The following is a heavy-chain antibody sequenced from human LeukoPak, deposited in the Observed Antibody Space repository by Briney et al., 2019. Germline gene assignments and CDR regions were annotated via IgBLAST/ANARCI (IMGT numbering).Heavy chain of an antibody. D-gene: IGHD3-16*01. J-gene: IGHJ3*02. CDR2: VGIVGDT. CDR3: AREGRGSSADAFDI. Sequence: PGGALRVSCAPSLFTFCSYEMHGVRQVAGKGVEGVSAVGIVGDTFYSGSVKGRITISRENAENSLFLQMNSLRAGDTAGYYCAREGRGSSADAFDIWGQGTMVTVSS. V-gene: IGHV3-13*01. CDR1: LFTFCSYE.